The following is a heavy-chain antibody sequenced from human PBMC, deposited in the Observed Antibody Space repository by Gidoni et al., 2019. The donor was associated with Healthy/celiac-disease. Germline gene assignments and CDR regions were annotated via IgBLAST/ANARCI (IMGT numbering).Heavy chain of an antibody. Sequence: QVQLVQSGAEVKKPGSSVKVSCKASGGTFSSYAISWVRQAPGQGLEWMGGIIPIFGTANYAQKFHGRVTITADESTSTAYMELSSLRSEDTAVYYCARPQTGGKWELLRFDYWGQGTLVTVSS. V-gene: IGHV1-69*01. CDR2: IIPIFGTA. J-gene: IGHJ4*02. CDR3: ARPQTGGKWELLRFDY. CDR1: GGTFSSYA. D-gene: IGHD1-26*01.